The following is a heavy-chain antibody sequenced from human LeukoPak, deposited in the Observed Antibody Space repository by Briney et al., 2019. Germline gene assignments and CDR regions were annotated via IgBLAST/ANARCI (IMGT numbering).Heavy chain of an antibody. CDR3: AKEEMPHAFDL. D-gene: IGHD5-24*01. V-gene: IGHV3-23*01. Sequence: GGSLRLSCAASGLSFRRYAMNWVRQAPGRELEWVAVISGPGPSTVYADSVKGRFTISRDNSKNTLFLQLDSLRVEDTAIYYCAKEEMPHAFDLWGQGTMVTVSS. CDR1: GLSFRRYA. J-gene: IGHJ3*01. CDR2: ISGPGPST.